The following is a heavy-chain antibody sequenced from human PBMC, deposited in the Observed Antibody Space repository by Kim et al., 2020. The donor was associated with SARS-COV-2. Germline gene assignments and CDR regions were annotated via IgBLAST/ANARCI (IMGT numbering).Heavy chain of an antibody. J-gene: IGHJ5*02. V-gene: IGHV4-39*01. D-gene: IGHD3-10*01. CDR3: ARHVELLWFGELLLWFDP. Sequence: KSRVTISVDTSKNQFSLKLSSVTAADTAVYYCARHVELLWFGELLLWFDPWGQGTLVTVSS.